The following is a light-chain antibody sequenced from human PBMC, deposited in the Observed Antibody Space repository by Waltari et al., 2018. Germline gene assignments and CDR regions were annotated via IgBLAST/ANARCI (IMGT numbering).Light chain of an antibody. V-gene: IGKV3-20*01. CDR1: QSVSSRN. Sequence: EIVLTQSPGTLSLSPGERATLSCRASQSVSSRNLAWYQQKPGQPPRLLIFAATSRATGVPDRFSGGGSGTDFTLTVSRLEPEDFAVYFCQLYGSSPMYTFGPGTRLEIK. CDR3: QLYGSSPMYT. J-gene: IGKJ2*01. CDR2: AAT.